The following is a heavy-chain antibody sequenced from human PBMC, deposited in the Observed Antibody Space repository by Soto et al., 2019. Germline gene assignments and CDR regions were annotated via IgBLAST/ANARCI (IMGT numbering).Heavy chain of an antibody. CDR3: ARGSPTEYSSGAYYFDY. D-gene: IGHD6-19*01. CDR2: INAGNGDT. CDR1: GYTFTSYA. V-gene: IGHV1-3*01. J-gene: IGHJ4*02. Sequence: ASVKVSCKASGYTFTSYAMHWVRQAPGQRLEWMGWINAGNGDTRYSQKFQGRVTITRDTSASTAYMELSSLRSEDTAVYYCARGSPTEYSSGAYYFDYWGQGTLVTVSS.